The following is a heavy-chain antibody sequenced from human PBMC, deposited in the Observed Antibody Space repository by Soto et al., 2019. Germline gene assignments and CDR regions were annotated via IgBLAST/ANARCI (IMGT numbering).Heavy chain of an antibody. V-gene: IGHV4-59*01. J-gene: IGHJ6*03. CDR2: IYYTGST. D-gene: IGHD3-10*01. CDR3: ARAQLKNGSGSYAPWCYYYYYMDV. CDR1: GGSISGYY. Sequence: SETLSLTCTVSGGSISGYYWSWIRQPPGKRLEWIGYIYYTGSTNYNPSLRSRVTISVDTSKNQFSLKLSSVTAADTAVYYCARAQLKNGSGSYAPWCYYYYYMDVWGKGTTVTVSS.